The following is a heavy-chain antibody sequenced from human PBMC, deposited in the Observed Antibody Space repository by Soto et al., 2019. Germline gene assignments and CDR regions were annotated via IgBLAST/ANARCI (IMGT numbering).Heavy chain of an antibody. Sequence: EVRLLESGGGLIQPGGSLKVSCTASGFTVGSNYMSWVRQAPGKGLEWVSVIYQGNWTYYADSVKGRFTISRDNSKNTLCLQMNSLRAEDTAVYYCARVNYDDYGYFFDYWGQGTLVTVSS. J-gene: IGHJ4*02. V-gene: IGHV3-53*01. CDR1: GFTVGSNY. CDR2: IYQGNWT. D-gene: IGHD4-17*01. CDR3: ARVNYDDYGYFFDY.